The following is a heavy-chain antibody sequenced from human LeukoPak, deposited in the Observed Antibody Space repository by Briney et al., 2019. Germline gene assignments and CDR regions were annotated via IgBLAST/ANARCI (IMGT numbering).Heavy chain of an antibody. CDR1: GFTFSSYE. D-gene: IGHD3-16*01. J-gene: IGHJ4*02. Sequence: GGSLRLSCAASGFTFSSYEMNWVRQAPGKGLEWVSYISGRGSTIYNADSVKGRFTISIDNSKNTLYLQMNSLRAEDTAVYYCARRAGAYTHPYDYWGQGTLVTVS. V-gene: IGHV3-48*03. CDR2: ISGRGSTI. CDR3: ARRAGAYTHPYDY.